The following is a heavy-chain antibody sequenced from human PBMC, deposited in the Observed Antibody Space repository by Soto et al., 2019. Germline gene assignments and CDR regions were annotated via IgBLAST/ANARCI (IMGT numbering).Heavy chain of an antibody. J-gene: IGHJ4*02. CDR2: ISGSGGST. CDR3: AKAGDFWSGYYTGEDY. V-gene: IGHV3-23*01. Sequence: GGSLRLSCAASGFTFSSYAMSWVRQAPGKGLEWVSAISGSGGSTYYADSVKGRFTISRDNSKNTLYLQMNSLRAEDTAVYYCAKAGDFWSGYYTGEDYWGQGTLVTVSS. D-gene: IGHD3-3*01. CDR1: GFTFSSYA.